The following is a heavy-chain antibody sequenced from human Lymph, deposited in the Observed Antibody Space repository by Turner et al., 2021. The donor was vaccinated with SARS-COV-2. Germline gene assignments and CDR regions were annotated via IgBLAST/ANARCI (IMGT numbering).Heavy chain of an antibody. CDR1: GFTFSSYA. CDR2: ISGSGGRT. CDR3: AKNEMDLIVVVVTVFDY. Sequence: EVRLLETGVGLVQTGGSMRLACASPGFTFSSYARSWVRQARGKGQEWVSIISGSGGRTYYADSVKGRFTISKDNSKNALYVQMNIRRAEDTAVYYCAKNEMDLIVVVVTVFDYWGQGTLVTVSS. D-gene: IGHD3-22*01. J-gene: IGHJ4*02. V-gene: IGHV3-23*01.